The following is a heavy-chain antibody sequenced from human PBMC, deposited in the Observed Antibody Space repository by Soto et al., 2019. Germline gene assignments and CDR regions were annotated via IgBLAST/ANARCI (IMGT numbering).Heavy chain of an antibody. D-gene: IGHD1-26*01. Sequence: EVQLVESGGGLVQPGGSLRLSCAASGFNFNSFEMNWVRQAPGKGLEWVSYINSGGSIVYYADSVKGRFTISRDNPKNSLYLQMNSLRAEDTAIYYCARDVAEWEQLGHFDYWGQGPLVTVS. CDR2: INSGGSIV. CDR3: ARDVAEWEQLGHFDY. CDR1: GFNFNSFE. J-gene: IGHJ4*02. V-gene: IGHV3-48*03.